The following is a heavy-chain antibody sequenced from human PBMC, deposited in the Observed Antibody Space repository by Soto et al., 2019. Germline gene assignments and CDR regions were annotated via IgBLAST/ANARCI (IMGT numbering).Heavy chain of an antibody. Sequence: QVQLQESGPGLVKPSETLSLTCTVSGGSISPYYWSWIRQPPGKGLEWIGYVYYSGNTNYNPSLESRVTISVDTSRNRFSLTLTSATAADTAVYYCARKGAAASYAHYYMDVWGRGTAVTVSS. V-gene: IGHV4-59*01. CDR3: ARKGAAASYAHYYMDV. D-gene: IGHD6-13*01. J-gene: IGHJ6*03. CDR2: VYYSGNT. CDR1: GGSISPYY.